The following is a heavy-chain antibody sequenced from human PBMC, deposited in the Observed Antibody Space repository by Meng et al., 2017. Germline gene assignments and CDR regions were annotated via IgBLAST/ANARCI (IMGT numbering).Heavy chain of an antibody. CDR1: GFTFSSYS. V-gene: IGHV3-21*01. J-gene: IGHJ6*02. CDR3: ARVKMVRGFYYGMDV. Sequence: GESLKISCAASGFTFSSYSMNWVRQAPGKGLEWVSSISSSSSYIYYADSVKGRFTISRDNAKNSLYLQMNSLRAEDTAVYYCARVKMVRGFYYGMDVWGQGTTVTVSS. CDR2: ISSSSSYI. D-gene: IGHD3-10*01.